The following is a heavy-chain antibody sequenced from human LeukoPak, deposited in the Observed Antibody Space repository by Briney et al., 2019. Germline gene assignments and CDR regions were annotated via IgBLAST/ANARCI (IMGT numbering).Heavy chain of an antibody. Sequence: SETLSLTSAVSGGSISSSTYDWGWIRQPPGKGLQWIGTIYYSGSTYYNPSLKSRVTISVDMSQNQFTLKLSSVTAADTAVYYCARHGRLETPFYYWGQGTLVTVSS. D-gene: IGHD1-1*01. CDR1: GGSISSSTYD. CDR3: ARHGRLETPFYY. V-gene: IGHV4-39*01. CDR2: IYYSGST. J-gene: IGHJ4*02.